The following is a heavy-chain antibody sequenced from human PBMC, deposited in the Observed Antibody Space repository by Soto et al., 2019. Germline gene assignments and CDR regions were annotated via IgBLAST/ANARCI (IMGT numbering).Heavy chain of an antibody. Sequence: GGSLRLSCAASGFTFSSYAMHWVRQAPGKGLEWVAVISYDGSNKYYADSVKGRFTISRDNSKNTLYLQMNSLRAEDTAVYYCARVRCSSTSCYTGAVDYWGQGTLVTVSS. CDR2: ISYDGSNK. D-gene: IGHD2-2*02. CDR3: ARVRCSSTSCYTGAVDY. J-gene: IGHJ4*02. V-gene: IGHV3-30-3*01. CDR1: GFTFSSYA.